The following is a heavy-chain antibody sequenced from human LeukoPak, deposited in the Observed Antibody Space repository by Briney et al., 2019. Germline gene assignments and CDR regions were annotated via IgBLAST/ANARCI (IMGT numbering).Heavy chain of an antibody. Sequence: GGSLRLSCAASGFTFSSYSMSWVRQASGKGLEWVSAISGSGGSTYYADSVKGRFTISRDNSKNTLYLQMNSLRAEDTAVYYCAKDPKGIAAAGKLAVWQIFDYWGQGTLVTVSS. J-gene: IGHJ4*02. V-gene: IGHV3-23*01. D-gene: IGHD6-13*01. CDR2: ISGSGGST. CDR3: AKDPKGIAAAGKLAVWQIFDY. CDR1: GFTFSSYS.